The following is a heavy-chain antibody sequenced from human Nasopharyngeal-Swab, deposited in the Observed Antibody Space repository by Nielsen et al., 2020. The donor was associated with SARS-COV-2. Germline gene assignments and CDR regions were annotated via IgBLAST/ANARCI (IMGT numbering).Heavy chain of an antibody. Sequence: GGSLRLSCAASGFTFSSYEMNWVRQAPGKGLEWVSYISSSGSTIYYADPVKGRFTISRDNAKNTLYLQMNSLRAEDTAVYYCAKCLLPDGYSYPKDWGQGTLVTVSS. D-gene: IGHD5-18*01. CDR1: GFTFSSYE. CDR3: AKCLLPDGYSYPKD. J-gene: IGHJ4*02. V-gene: IGHV3-48*03. CDR2: ISSSGSTI.